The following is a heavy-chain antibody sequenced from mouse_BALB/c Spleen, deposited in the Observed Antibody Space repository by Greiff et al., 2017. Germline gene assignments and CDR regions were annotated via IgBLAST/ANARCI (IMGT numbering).Heavy chain of an antibody. V-gene: IGHV3-2*02. CDR3: ARSYGSSYYFDY. D-gene: IGHD1-1*01. Sequence: EVQGVESGPGLVKPSQSLSLTCTVTGYSITSDYAWNWIRQFPGNKLEWMGYISYSGSTSYNPSLKSRISITRDTSKNQFFLQLNSVTTEDTATYYCARSYGSSYYFDYWGQGTTLTVSS. CDR2: ISYSGST. J-gene: IGHJ2*01. CDR1: GYSITSDYA.